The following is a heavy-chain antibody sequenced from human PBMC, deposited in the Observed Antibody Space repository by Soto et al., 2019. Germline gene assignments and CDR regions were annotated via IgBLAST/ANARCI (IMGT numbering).Heavy chain of an antibody. J-gene: IGHJ4*02. CDR2: ISVSGGGT. Sequence: EVQLLESGGGLVQPGGSLRLSCAASAFTFNTYAMGWVCQAPGKGLEWVSAISVSGGGTYYADSVKGRFTISRDTSKNTLYLQMNSLRADDTAVYYCAKSGGARPYYFDYWGRGTLVTVSS. CDR1: AFTFNTYA. CDR3: AKSGGARPYYFDY. D-gene: IGHD6-6*01. V-gene: IGHV3-23*01.